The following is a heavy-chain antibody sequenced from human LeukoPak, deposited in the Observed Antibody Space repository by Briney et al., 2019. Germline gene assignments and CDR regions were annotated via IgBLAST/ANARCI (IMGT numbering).Heavy chain of an antibody. CDR1: GGTFSSYA. CDR3: AKVIEMATIGAKDY. V-gene: IGHV1-69*13. CDR2: IIPIFGTA. J-gene: IGHJ4*01. D-gene: IGHD5-24*01. Sequence: SVKVSCKASGGTFSSYAISWVRQAPGQGLEWMGGIIPIFGTANYAQKFQGRVTITADESTSTAYMELSSLRSEDTAVYYCAKVIEMATIGAKDYWGQGTLVTVSS.